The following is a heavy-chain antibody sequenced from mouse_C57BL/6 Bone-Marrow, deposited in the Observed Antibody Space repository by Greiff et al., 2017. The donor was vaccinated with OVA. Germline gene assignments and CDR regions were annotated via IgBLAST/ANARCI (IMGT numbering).Heavy chain of an antibody. Sequence: EVQLQQSGAELVKPGASVKLSCTASGFNIKDYYMHWVKQRAEQGLEWIGRIDPEDGDTEYAPKFQGMTTITADTSSNTVYLQLSSLTSEDTAVYYCARWNYGPLDYWGRGTALTVTS. J-gene: IGHJ2*01. CDR3: ARWNYGPLDY. CDR2: IDPEDGDT. V-gene: IGHV14-2*01. CDR1: GFNIKDYY. D-gene: IGHD1-1*02.